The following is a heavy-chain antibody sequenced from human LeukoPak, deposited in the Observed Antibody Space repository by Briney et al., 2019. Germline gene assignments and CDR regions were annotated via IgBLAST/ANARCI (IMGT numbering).Heavy chain of an antibody. CDR3: ARGDSSGSFDY. J-gene: IGHJ4*02. CDR2: INHSGST. D-gene: IGHD6-19*01. V-gene: IGHV4-34*01. Sequence: SETLSLTCAVYGGSFSGYYWSWIRQPPGKGLEWIGEINHSGSTNYNPSLKSRVTISVDTSKNQFSLKLSSVTAADTAVYYCARGDSSGSFDYWGQGTLVTVSS. CDR1: GGSFSGYY.